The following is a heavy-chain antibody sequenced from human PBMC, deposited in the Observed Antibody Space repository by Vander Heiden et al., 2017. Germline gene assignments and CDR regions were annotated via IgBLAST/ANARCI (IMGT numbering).Heavy chain of an antibody. V-gene: IGHV1-8*01. CDR1: GYTFTSYD. CDR2: MNPNSGNT. J-gene: IGHJ6*01. D-gene: IGHD6-13*01. CDR3: ARAYSSSWSNYGMDV. Sequence: QVQLVQSGPEVKKPGASVKVSCKASGYTFTSYDITWVRQATGQGLEWMGWMNPNSGNTGYAQKFQGRVTMTRNTSISTAYMELSSLRSEDTAVYYCARAYSSSWSNYGMDVWGQGTTVTVSS.